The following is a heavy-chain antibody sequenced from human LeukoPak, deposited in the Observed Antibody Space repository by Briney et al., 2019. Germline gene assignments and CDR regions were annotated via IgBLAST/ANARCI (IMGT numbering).Heavy chain of an antibody. D-gene: IGHD4-17*01. J-gene: IGHJ4*02. CDR1: GGSISSYY. Sequence: SETLSLTCTVSGGSISSYYWSWIRQPPGKGLEWIGYIYYSGSTNYNPSLKSRVTISVDTSKNQFSLKLSSVTAADTAVYYCARVSFYGDYGYWGQGTLVTVSS. CDR3: ARVSFYGDYGY. CDR2: IYYSGST. V-gene: IGHV4-59*01.